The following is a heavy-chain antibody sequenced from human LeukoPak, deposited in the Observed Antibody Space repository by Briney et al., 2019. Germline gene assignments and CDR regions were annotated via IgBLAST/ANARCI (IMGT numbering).Heavy chain of an antibody. V-gene: IGHV1-3*01. J-gene: IGHJ4*02. CDR3: ARVLRAAAVYFDY. Sequence: ASVKVSCKASGYTFTSYAMHWVRQAPGQRLEWMGWINAGNGNTKYSQKFQGRVTITRDTSASTAYMELSSLRSEDTAVYYCARVLRAAAVYFDYWGQGTLVTVSS. D-gene: IGHD6-13*01. CDR2: INAGNGNT. CDR1: GYTFTSYA.